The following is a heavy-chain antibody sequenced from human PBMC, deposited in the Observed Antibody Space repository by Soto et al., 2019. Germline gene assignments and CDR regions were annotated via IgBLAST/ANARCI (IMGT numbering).Heavy chain of an antibody. CDR2: ISGTASRT. Sequence: PGGSLRLSCAGSGFTPTTTPLSWVRQPPGKGLEWVTTISGTASRTYYVDSVKGRFFISRDNSKNTVTLQMNNLKLDETAVYYCANSFRYFDNWGQGTRVTVSS. CDR3: ANSFRYFDN. CDR1: GFTPTTTP. J-gene: IGHJ4*02. D-gene: IGHD3-9*01. V-gene: IGHV3-23*01.